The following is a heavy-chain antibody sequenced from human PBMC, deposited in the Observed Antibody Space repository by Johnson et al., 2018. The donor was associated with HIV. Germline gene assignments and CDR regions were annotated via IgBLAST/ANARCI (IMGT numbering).Heavy chain of an antibody. D-gene: IGHD4-17*01. CDR1: GFPFSSYG. J-gene: IGHJ3*02. CDR3: AKFASSTRTTGGDAFDI. Sequence: VQLVESGGGVVQPGRSLRLSCAASGFPFSSYGMHWVRQAPGKGLEWVAVISYDGSNKYYADSVKGRFTISRDNSKNTLYLQMNSLRAEDTAVYYCAKFASSTRTTGGDAFDIWGQGTMVTVSS. V-gene: IGHV3-30*18. CDR2: ISYDGSNK.